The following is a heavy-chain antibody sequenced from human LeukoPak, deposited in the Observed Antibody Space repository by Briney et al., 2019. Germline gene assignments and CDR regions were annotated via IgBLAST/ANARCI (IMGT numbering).Heavy chain of an antibody. CDR1: GYSFTSYW. CDR2: IYPGDSYI. Sequence: GEYLKISCKGSGYSFTSYWIGWVRQMPGKGLEWMGIIYPGDSYIRFSPSLQGQVTISADKSISTAYLQWSSLKASDTAMYYCARTYYSDSSGYALDYWGQGTLVTVSS. V-gene: IGHV5-51*01. CDR3: ARTYYSDSSGYALDY. D-gene: IGHD3-22*01. J-gene: IGHJ4*02.